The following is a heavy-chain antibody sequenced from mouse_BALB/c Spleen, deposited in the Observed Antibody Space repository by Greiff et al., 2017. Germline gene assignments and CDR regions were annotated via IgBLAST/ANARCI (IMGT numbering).Heavy chain of an antibody. J-gene: IGHJ3*01. V-gene: IGHV1S56*01. CDR1: GYTFTSYY. CDR2: IYPGNVNT. Sequence: QVQLQQSGPELVKPGASVRISCKASGYTFTSYYIHWVKQRPGQGLEWIGWIYPGNVNTKYNEKFKGKATLTADKSSSTAYMQLSSLTSEDSAVYFCAREVFFAYWGQGTLVTVSA. CDR3: AREVFFAY.